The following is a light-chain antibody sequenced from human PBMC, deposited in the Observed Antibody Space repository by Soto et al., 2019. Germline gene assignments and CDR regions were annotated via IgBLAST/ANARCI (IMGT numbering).Light chain of an antibody. V-gene: IGKV1-5*03. CDR1: QSISSW. CDR3: QQYYSHPLT. CDR2: KAS. Sequence: DIQMTQSPSTLSAAVGDRVSITCRASQSISSWLAWYQQKPGKAPKLLIYKASSLESGVPSRFSGSGSGTEFTLTISNLQPEDFATYYCQQYYSHPLTFGQGTRLEI. J-gene: IGKJ5*01.